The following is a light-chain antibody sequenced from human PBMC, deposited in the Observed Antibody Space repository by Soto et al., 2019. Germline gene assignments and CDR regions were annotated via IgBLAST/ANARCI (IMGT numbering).Light chain of an antibody. J-gene: IGKJ5*01. V-gene: IGKV1-5*01. Sequence: DLQVTQSPPTLSASLGDSVTITCRASQTISTWMAWYQQKTGKAPKLLVYDDSTLQSGVASRLSGSGSGTELNLTITGLQLEDFATYYCQKDYSTLATCGQGARLEIK. CDR1: QTISTW. CDR3: QKDYSTLAT. CDR2: DDS.